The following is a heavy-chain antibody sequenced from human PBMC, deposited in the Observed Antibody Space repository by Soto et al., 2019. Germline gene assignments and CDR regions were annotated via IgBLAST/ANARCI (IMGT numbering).Heavy chain of an antibody. CDR1: GGSISSGDYY. CDR2: IYYSGST. CDR3: ARAATVLLWFGDWFDP. Sequence: PSETLSLTCTVSGGSISSGDYYWSWIRQPPGKGLEWIGYIYYSGSTYYNPSLKSRVTISVDTSKNQFSLKLSSVTAADTAVYYCARAATVLLWFGDWFDPWGQGTLVTVSS. V-gene: IGHV4-30-4*01. J-gene: IGHJ5*02. D-gene: IGHD3-10*01.